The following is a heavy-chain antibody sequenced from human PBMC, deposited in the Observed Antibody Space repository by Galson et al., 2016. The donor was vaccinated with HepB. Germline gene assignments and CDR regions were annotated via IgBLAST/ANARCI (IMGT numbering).Heavy chain of an antibody. CDR3: ARSYYYGSGSNRFDP. CDR2: ISYDESNK. Sequence: SLRLSCAASGFTFSSYGMHWVRQAPGKGLEWVAFISYDESNKYYADSVKGRFTVSRDNSKNTLSLQMNSLGAEDTATYSCARSYYYGSGSNRFDPWGQRTLVTVSS. CDR1: GFTFSSYG. V-gene: IGHV3-30*03. D-gene: IGHD3-10*01. J-gene: IGHJ5*02.